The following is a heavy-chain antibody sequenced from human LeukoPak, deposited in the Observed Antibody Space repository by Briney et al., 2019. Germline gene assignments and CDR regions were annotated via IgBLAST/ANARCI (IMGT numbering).Heavy chain of an antibody. J-gene: IGHJ4*02. V-gene: IGHV3-30*02. Sequence: GGSLRLSCAASGFTFSSYGMHWVRQAPGKGLEWVAFIRYDGSNKYYADSVKGRFTISRDNSKNTLYLQMNCLRAEDTAVYYCAKDGRPKRGCSSTSCLNYLDYWGQGTLVTVSS. CDR2: IRYDGSNK. CDR1: GFTFSSYG. D-gene: IGHD2-2*01. CDR3: AKDGRPKRGCSSTSCLNYLDY.